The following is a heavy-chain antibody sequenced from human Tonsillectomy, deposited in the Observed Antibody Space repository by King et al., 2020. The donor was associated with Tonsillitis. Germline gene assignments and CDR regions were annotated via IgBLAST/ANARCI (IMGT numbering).Heavy chain of an antibody. CDR1: GGSFTNYL. J-gene: IGHJ3*01. CDR2: IVPLFGST. D-gene: IGHD4-11*01. Sequence: VQLVESEAEVKKPGSSVKVSCKPSGGSFTNYLINWVRQAPGQGLEWMGSIVPLFGSTNYAQKFEGRVTIIADEFTGTVYMELTSLTSEDTAVYYCARGPPGQDYSDYGAPIDILDFWGQGTMVTVS. CDR3: ARGPPGQDYSDYGAPIDILDF. V-gene: IGHV1-69*18.